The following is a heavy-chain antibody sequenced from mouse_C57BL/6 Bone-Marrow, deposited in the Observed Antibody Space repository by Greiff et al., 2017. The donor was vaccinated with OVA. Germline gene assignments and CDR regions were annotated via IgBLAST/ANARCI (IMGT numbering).Heavy chain of an antibody. Sequence: QVQLQQSGAELARPGASVKLSCKASGYTFTSYGISWVKQRTGQGLAWIGEIYPRSGNTYYTEKFKGKATLTADKSSSTAYMELRSLTSEDSAVYFGAREVYYGNYEGFAYWGQGTLVTVSA. CDR1: GYTFTSYG. D-gene: IGHD2-1*01. CDR2: IYPRSGNT. J-gene: IGHJ3*01. V-gene: IGHV1-81*01. CDR3: AREVYYGNYEGFAY.